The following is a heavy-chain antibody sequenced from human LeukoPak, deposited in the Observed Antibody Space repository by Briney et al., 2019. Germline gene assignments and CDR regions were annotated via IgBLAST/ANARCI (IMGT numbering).Heavy chain of an antibody. Sequence: PGGSLRLPCAASGFTFSSFEMNWVRQAPGKGLEWISYISSSGSTLYYADSVKGRFTISRDNAKNSLYLQMNSLRAEDTAVYYCARDWSYYFDYWGQGTLVTVPS. CDR2: ISSSGSTL. J-gene: IGHJ4*02. CDR1: GFTFSSFE. D-gene: IGHD1-26*01. V-gene: IGHV3-48*03. CDR3: ARDWSYYFDY.